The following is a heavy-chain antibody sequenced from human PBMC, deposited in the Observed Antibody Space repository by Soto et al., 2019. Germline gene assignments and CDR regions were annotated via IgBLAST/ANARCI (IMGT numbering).Heavy chain of an antibody. Sequence: SETLSLTCAVYGGSFSGYYWSWIRQPPGKGLEWIGEINHSGSTNYNPSLKSRVTISVDTSKNQFSLKLSSVTAADTAVYYCAREEAMVTWNAFDIWGQGTMVTVSS. V-gene: IGHV4-34*01. J-gene: IGHJ3*02. CDR1: GGSFSGYY. CDR3: AREEAMVTWNAFDI. D-gene: IGHD5-18*01. CDR2: INHSGST.